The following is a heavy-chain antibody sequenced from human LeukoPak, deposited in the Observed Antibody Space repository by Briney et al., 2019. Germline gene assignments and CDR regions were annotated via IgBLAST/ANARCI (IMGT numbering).Heavy chain of an antibody. J-gene: IGHJ4*02. CDR1: GFTFSSYS. CDR3: ARMDWDIVVVPAAFFDY. D-gene: IGHD2-2*01. V-gene: IGHV3-48*01. CDR2: ISSSSSTR. Sequence: GGSLTLSCAASGFTFSSYSMNWVRQAPGKGLEWVSYISSSSSTRYYADSVKGRFTISRDNAKNSLYLQMNSLRAEDTAVYYCARMDWDIVVVPAAFFDYWGQGTLVTVSS.